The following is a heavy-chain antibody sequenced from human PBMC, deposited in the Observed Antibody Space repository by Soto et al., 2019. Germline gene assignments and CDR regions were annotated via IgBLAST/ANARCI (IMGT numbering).Heavy chain of an antibody. CDR3: AKDKAVAVPRYFDY. D-gene: IGHD6-19*01. CDR2: ISGSGGST. J-gene: IGHJ4*02. Sequence: LEWVSAISGSGGSTYYADSVKGRFTISRDNSKNTLYLQMNSLRAEDTAVYYCAKDKAVAVPRYFDYWGQGTLVTVSS. V-gene: IGHV3-23*01.